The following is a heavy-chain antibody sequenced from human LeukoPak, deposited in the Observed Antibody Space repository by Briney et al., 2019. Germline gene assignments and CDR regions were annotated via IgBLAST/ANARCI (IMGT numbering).Heavy chain of an antibody. CDR2: IKPDGSEK. Sequence: GGSLRLSCAASGFTFSSYWMSWVRQAPGKGLEWVANIKPDGSEKYCVDSVKGRFTISRDNAKKSLYLQMNSLRAEDTAVYYCARVRGNVGATTWFAFDIWGQGTMVTVSS. D-gene: IGHD1-26*01. CDR3: ARVRGNVGATTWFAFDI. J-gene: IGHJ3*02. V-gene: IGHV3-7*01. CDR1: GFTFSSYW.